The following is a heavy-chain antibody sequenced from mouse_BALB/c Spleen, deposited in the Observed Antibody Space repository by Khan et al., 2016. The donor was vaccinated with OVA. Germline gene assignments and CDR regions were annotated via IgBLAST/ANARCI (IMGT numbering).Heavy chain of an antibody. D-gene: IGHD1-1*01. V-gene: IGHV3-8*02. J-gene: IGHJ3*01. Sequence: EVQLQESGPGLVKPSQTLSLTCSVTGDPITSGYWNWIRKFPGNKLDYMGYISYSGNTYYNPSLKSRIYITRDTSKNQYYLQLNSVTTEDTATYYCACELRGFAYWGQGTLVTVSA. CDR1: GDPITSGY. CDR3: ACELRGFAY. CDR2: ISYSGNT.